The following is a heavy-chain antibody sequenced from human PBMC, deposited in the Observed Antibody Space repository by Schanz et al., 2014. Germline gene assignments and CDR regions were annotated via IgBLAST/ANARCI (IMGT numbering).Heavy chain of an antibody. Sequence: QVQLVQSGGEVKTPGASVKVSCKASGYTFTRSGISWVRQAPGQGLEWMGWMNPTTGNTGYAQKFQGRVTMTRNTSISTAFMELSGLRSEDTAVYYCARGYSNVPYWGQGTLVTVSS. CDR3: ARGYSNVPY. D-gene: IGHD4-4*01. V-gene: IGHV1-8*01. J-gene: IGHJ4*02. CDR2: MNPTTGNT. CDR1: GYTFTRSG.